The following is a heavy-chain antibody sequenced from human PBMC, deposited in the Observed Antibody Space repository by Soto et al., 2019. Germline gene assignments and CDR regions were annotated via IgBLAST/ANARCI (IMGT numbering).Heavy chain of an antibody. J-gene: IGHJ5*02. Sequence: QVQLQESGPGLVKTSQTLSLTCTVSGGSISSGDYYWSWIRQQPGKGLEWIGYIYYGGGAFYNPSLKSRATILVDTSKNQFSLKVTSVTAAETAVYYCTRDLTGYFNFDPWGQGTLVTVSS. CDR3: TRDLTGYFNFDP. V-gene: IGHV4-31*03. CDR1: GGSISSGDYY. D-gene: IGHD3-9*01. CDR2: IYYGGGA.